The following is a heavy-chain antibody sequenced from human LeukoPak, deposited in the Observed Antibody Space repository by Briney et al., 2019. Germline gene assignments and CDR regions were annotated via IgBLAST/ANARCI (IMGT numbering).Heavy chain of an antibody. CDR3: ALSAGGSYPHNDAFDI. D-gene: IGHD1-26*01. J-gene: IGHJ3*02. Sequence: ASVKVSCKASGYTFTSYYMHWVRQAPGQGLEWMGIINPSGSSTSYAQKFQGRVTMTRDTSTSTVYMDLSSLRSEDTAVYYCALSAGGSYPHNDAFDIWGQGTMVAVSS. CDR2: INPSGSST. V-gene: IGHV1-46*01. CDR1: GYTFTSYY.